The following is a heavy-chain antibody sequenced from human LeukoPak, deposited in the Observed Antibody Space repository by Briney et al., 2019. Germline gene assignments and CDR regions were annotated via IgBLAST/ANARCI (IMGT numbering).Heavy chain of an antibody. CDR1: GFTFSSYS. Sequence: PGGSLRLSCAASGFTFSSYSMNWVRQAPGKGLEWVSYISSSSSTIYYADSVKGRFTISRDNAKNSLYLQMNSLRAEDTAVYYCARDNWNDVDYYMDVWGKGTTVTVSS. D-gene: IGHD1-1*01. V-gene: IGHV3-48*01. CDR2: ISSSSSTI. CDR3: ARDNWNDVDYYMDV. J-gene: IGHJ6*03.